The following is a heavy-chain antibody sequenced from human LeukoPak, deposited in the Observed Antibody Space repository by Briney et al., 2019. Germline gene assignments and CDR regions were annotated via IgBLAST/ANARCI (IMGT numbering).Heavy chain of an antibody. V-gene: IGHV4-59*01. D-gene: IGHD3-3*01. CDR2: IYYSGST. CDR3: AVTNYDFWSGYWFDP. CDR1: GGSISSYY. Sequence: PSETLFLTCTVSGGSISSYYWSWIRQPPGKGLEWIGYIYYSGSTNYNPSLKSRVTISVDTSKNQFSLKLSSVTAADTAVYYCAVTNYDFWSGYWFDPWGQGTLVTVSS. J-gene: IGHJ5*02.